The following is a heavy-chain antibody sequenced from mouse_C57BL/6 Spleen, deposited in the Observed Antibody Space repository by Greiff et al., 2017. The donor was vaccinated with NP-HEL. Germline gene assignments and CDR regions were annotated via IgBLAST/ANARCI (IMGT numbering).Heavy chain of an antibody. CDR1: GYAFSSSW. CDR3: ARSGDYGSSYAMDY. J-gene: IGHJ4*01. CDR2: IYPGDGDT. V-gene: IGHV1-82*01. Sequence: QVQLQQSGPELVKPGASVKISCKASGYAFSSSWMNWVKQRPGKGLEWIGRIYPGDGDTNYNGKFKGKATLTADKSSSTAYMQLSRLTSEDSAVYFCARSGDYGSSYAMDYWGQVTSVTVSS. D-gene: IGHD1-1*01.